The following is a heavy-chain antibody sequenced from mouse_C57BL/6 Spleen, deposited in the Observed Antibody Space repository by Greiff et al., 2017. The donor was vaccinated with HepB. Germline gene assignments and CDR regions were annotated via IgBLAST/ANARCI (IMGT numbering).Heavy chain of an antibody. Sequence: QVQLKQPGAELVKPGASVKLSCKASGYTFTSYWMHWVKQRTGRGLEWIGRIDPNSGGTKYNEKFKSKATLTVDKPSSTAYMQLSSLTSEDSSVYYCATTWYYSMDYWGQGTSVTVSS. D-gene: IGHD4-1*02. J-gene: IGHJ4*01. V-gene: IGHV1-72*01. CDR1: GYTFTSYW. CDR3: ATTWYYSMDY. CDR2: IDPNSGGT.